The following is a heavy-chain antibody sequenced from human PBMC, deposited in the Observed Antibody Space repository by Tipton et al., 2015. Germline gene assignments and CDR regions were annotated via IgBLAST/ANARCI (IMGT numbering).Heavy chain of an antibody. CDR1: GGSISSYY. CDR2: IYYSGRT. D-gene: IGHD3-22*01. V-gene: IGHV4-59*05. CDR3: AREQDSDGSEYDSSGLCGFDP. Sequence: TLSLTCTVSGGSISSYYWSWIRQSPGKGLEWIGSIYYSGRTYYNPSLKSRVTISVDTSKNQFSLKLSSVTAADTAVYYCAREQDSDGSEYDSSGLCGFDPWGQGTLVTVSS. J-gene: IGHJ5*02.